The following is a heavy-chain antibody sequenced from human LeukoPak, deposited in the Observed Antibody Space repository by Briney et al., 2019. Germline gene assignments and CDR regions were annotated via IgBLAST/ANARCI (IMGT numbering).Heavy chain of an antibody. D-gene: IGHD2-21*02. CDR3: ASYCGGDCYPNHDAFDI. Sequence: PVKVSCKASGGTFSSYAISWVRQAPGQGLEWMGGIIPIFGTANYAQKFQGRVTITTDESTSTAYMELSSLRSEDTAVYYCASYCGGDCYPNHDAFDIWGQGTMVTVSS. V-gene: IGHV1-69*05. J-gene: IGHJ3*02. CDR2: IIPIFGTA. CDR1: GGTFSSYA.